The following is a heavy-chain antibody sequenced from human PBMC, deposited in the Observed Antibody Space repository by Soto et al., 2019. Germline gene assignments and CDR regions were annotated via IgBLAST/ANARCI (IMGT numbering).Heavy chain of an antibody. V-gene: IGHV4-59*01. D-gene: IGHD2-8*01. Sequence: ETLSLTCTVSGTSISSYYWSWIRQPPGKGLEWIANIHYSGTTNYNPSLASRVTLSVDTSKNQFSLKMTSVTAADRAMYFCARYNSYAIDYWGRGTLVTVSS. CDR2: IHYSGTT. CDR3: ARYNSYAIDY. J-gene: IGHJ4*02. CDR1: GTSISSYY.